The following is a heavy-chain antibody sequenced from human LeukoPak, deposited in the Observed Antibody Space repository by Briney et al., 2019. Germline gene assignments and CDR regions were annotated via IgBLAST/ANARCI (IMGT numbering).Heavy chain of an antibody. D-gene: IGHD3-10*01. CDR1: GDSVSSYSAG. CDR2: TYYRSKWYI. Sequence: SQTLSLTCAISGDSVSSYSAGWNWIRQSPSRGLEWLGRTYYRSKWYIAYAVSVKSRISINPATSKNHFSPQLGSVTPEETAVYCCRGGGRVRGVAHWFDPWSQGTLVTVSS. CDR3: RGGGRVRGVAHWFDP. V-gene: IGHV6-1*01. J-gene: IGHJ5*02.